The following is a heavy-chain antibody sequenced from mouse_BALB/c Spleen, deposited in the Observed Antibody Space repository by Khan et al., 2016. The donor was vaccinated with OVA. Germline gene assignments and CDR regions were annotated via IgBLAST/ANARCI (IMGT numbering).Heavy chain of an antibody. D-gene: IGHD2-10*01. CDR2: IWSDGST. J-gene: IGHJ4*01. Sequence: VKLMESGPGLVAPSQSLSITCTISGFSLTNYGVHWVRQPPGKGLEWLVVIWSDGSTTYNSALNSRLTISKDNSESQVFLKMNSLQTDDTAMYFCARQPYYHYNIMDSWGQGTSVTVSS. CDR3: ARQPYYHYNIMDS. V-gene: IGHV2-6-1*01. CDR1: GFSLTNYG.